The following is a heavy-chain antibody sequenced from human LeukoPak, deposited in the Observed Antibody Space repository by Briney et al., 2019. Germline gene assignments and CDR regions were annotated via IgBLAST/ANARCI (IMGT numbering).Heavy chain of an antibody. CDR3: VRGIAGAANDH. D-gene: IGHD6-19*01. CDR1: GFSFSSYW. J-gene: IGHJ4*02. Sequence: GGSLTLSCAASGFSFSSYWMHWVRQAPAPGLVWVSRINPDGSSTTYADSVKGRFTMSRDNASNMLYLQMNSLRADDTAVYYCVRGIAGAANDHWGQGTLVTVSS. V-gene: IGHV3-74*01. CDR2: INPDGSST.